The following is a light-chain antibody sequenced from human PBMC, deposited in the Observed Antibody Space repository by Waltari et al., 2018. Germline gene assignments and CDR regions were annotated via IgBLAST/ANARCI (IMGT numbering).Light chain of an antibody. CDR2: WAS. CDR1: QSVMNRASSMNY. J-gene: IGKJ2*01. CDR3: QQYWSNPPMFT. Sequence: DIVMTQSPDSLAVSLGERATINCKSSQSVMNRASSMNYLAWYQPKPRQTPKLLISWASAREPGVPDRFSGSGSGTDFTLTISSLQAEDVAVYYCQQYWSNPPMFTFGQGTKLEIK. V-gene: IGKV4-1*01.